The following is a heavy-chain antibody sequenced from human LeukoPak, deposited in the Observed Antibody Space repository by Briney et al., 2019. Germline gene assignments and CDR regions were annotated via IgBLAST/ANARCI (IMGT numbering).Heavy chain of an antibody. Sequence: GGALKISCKGSGYSFTSYWIGWVRRMPGKGLEWMGIIYPGDSDTRYSPSFQGQATISADKSISTAYLQWSSLKASDTAMYYCARQRDGYYFDYWGQGTLVTVSS. CDR3: ARQRDGYYFDY. D-gene: IGHD5-24*01. J-gene: IGHJ4*02. CDR1: GYSFTSYW. V-gene: IGHV5-51*01. CDR2: IYPGDSDT.